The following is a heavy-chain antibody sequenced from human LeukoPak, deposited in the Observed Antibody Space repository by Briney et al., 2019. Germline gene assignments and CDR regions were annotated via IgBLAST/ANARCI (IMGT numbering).Heavy chain of an antibody. J-gene: IGHJ4*02. Sequence: SETLSLTCTVSGGSVSSYYRIWIRQPPGKGLEWIGYVYNSGNTNYNPSLKSRVTMSVDTSKNQFSLKLSSLTAADTAVYYCARGSSSGYGSGSYYREFDSWGQGTVVTVSS. CDR2: VYNSGNT. V-gene: IGHV4-59*02. CDR3: ARGSSSGYGSGSYYREFDS. CDR1: GGSVSSYY. D-gene: IGHD3-10*01.